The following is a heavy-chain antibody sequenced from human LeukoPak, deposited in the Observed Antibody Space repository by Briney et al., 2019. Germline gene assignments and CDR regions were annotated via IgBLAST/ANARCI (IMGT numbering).Heavy chain of an antibody. D-gene: IGHD3-10*01. J-gene: IGHJ6*03. CDR2: MFYSGST. CDR1: GGSISSSSYY. CDR3: ARASRGVTRAYSYYYYMDV. V-gene: IGHV4-61*05. Sequence: TSETLSLTCTVSGGSISSSSYYWGWIRQPPGKGLEWIGYMFYSGSTNYNPSLKSRVTISVDTSKNQFSLKLSSVTAADTALYYCARASRGVTRAYSYYYYMDVWGKGTTVTVSS.